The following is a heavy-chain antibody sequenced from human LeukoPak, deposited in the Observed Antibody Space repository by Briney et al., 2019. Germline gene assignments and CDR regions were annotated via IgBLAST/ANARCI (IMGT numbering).Heavy chain of an antibody. D-gene: IGHD1-26*01. CDR2: ITDDATT. CDR1: GFTFSSAW. Sequence: GGSLNLSCAASGFTFSSAWMHWVRQAPGTGLVWVSRITDDATTTYADSVRGRFTISRDNAKNILYLQMNSLRAEDTAVYYCVRDRVGPDYWGQGTLVTVSS. V-gene: IGHV3-74*03. J-gene: IGHJ4*02. CDR3: VRDRVGPDY.